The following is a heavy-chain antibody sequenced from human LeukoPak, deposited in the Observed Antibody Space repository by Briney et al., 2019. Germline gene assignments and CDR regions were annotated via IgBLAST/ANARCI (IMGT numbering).Heavy chain of an antibody. Sequence: SETLSLTCTVSGGSISTYYWSWIRQSPGKGLEWIGYIYYSGSTNYNPSLKSRGTISVDTSKNQFSLKLSSVTAADTAMYYCARGGVISLPALWGQGTLVTVSS. J-gene: IGHJ4*02. CDR3: ARGGVISLPAL. CDR2: IYYSGST. V-gene: IGHV4-59*01. CDR1: GGSISTYY. D-gene: IGHD3-3*01.